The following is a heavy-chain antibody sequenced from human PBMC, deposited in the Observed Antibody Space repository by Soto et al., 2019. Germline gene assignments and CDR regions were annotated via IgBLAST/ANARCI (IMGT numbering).Heavy chain of an antibody. Sequence: QVQLQESGPGLVKPSQTLSLTCTVSGRSISSVNYYWSWIRQPPGKGLEWIGYIYYSGSTYYNPSLRSRVTISGDTSNNQFSRKLSSVTAADTAVYYCARYGSGECNRGSCYSPFDYWGQGTLVTVSS. CDR2: IYYSGST. CDR1: GRSISSVNYY. V-gene: IGHV4-30-4*01. CDR3: ARYGSGECNRGSCYSPFDY. J-gene: IGHJ4*02. D-gene: IGHD2-15*01.